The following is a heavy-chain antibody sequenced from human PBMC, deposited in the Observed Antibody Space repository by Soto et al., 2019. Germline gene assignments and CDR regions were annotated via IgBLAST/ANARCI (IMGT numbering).Heavy chain of an antibody. V-gene: IGHV5-51*01. J-gene: IGHJ2*01. D-gene: IGHD1-26*01. CDR3: VRPGGSYSPAYFDL. CDR1: VYSFASYW. CDR2: IYPADSDT. Sequence: GESLKISCKGSVYSFASYWIGWVRQMPGKGLEWMGIIYPADSDTRYSPSFQGQVTISADKSVSPAYLQWSSLKASDTAMYYCVRPGGSYSPAYFDLWGRGTLVTVSS.